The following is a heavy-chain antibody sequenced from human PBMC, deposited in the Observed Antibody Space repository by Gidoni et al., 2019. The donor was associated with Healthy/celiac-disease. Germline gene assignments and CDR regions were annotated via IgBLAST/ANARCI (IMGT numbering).Heavy chain of an antibody. D-gene: IGHD3-10*01. CDR1: GFTFSSYS. V-gene: IGHV3-21*01. Sequence: EVQLVESGGGLVKPGGSLRLSCAASGFTFSSYSMNWVRQAPGKGLEWVSSISSSSSYIYYADSVKGRFTISRDNAKNSLYLQMNSLRAEDTAVYYCARGASGIMVRGLEIDYWGQGTLVTVSS. CDR2: ISSSSSYI. CDR3: ARGASGIMVRGLEIDY. J-gene: IGHJ4*02.